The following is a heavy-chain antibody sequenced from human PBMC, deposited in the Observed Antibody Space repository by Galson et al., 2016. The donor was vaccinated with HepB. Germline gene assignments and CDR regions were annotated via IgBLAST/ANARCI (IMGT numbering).Heavy chain of an antibody. Sequence: SLRLSCAASEFVLSPYSMNWVRQAPGKGLEWVSYISSSSSSIYIADSVKGRFTVSRDNAKNSLYLQMNSLRDEDTAVYYCAKESGFGVYFDYWGQGTLVTVSS. CDR3: AKESGFGVYFDY. D-gene: IGHD2-8*01. V-gene: IGHV3-48*02. CDR1: EFVLSPYS. J-gene: IGHJ4*02. CDR2: ISSSSSSI.